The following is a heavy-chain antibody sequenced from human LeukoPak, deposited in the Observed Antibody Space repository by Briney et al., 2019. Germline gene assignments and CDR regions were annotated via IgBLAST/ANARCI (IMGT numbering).Heavy chain of an antibody. Sequence: GGSVTLLCALCGFLFTIYAMRCLREARGRGVVWVSGISGNGMSTYYADSVKSRFTISRDNSKSTLYLQMDSLRADDTAVYYCAKEPSWNYYYYYSMDVWGKGTTVTVSS. D-gene: IGHD1-1*01. V-gene: IGHV3-23*01. CDR2: ISGNGMST. CDR1: GFLFTIYA. CDR3: AKEPSWNYYYYYSMDV. J-gene: IGHJ6*03.